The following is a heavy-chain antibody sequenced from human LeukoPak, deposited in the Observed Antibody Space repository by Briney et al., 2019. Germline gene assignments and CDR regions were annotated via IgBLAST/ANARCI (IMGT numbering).Heavy chain of an antibody. CDR1: GVSVSSGSYY. CDR3: ARGGGYSYGYYFDY. CDR2: IYYSGST. V-gene: IGHV4-61*01. D-gene: IGHD5-18*01. Sequence: SETLSLTYTVSGVSVSSGSYYWSWIRQPPGKGLEWIGYIYYSGSTNYNPSLKSRVTISVDTSKNQFSLKLSSVTAADTAVYYCARGGGYSYGYYFDYRGQGTLVTVSS. J-gene: IGHJ4*02.